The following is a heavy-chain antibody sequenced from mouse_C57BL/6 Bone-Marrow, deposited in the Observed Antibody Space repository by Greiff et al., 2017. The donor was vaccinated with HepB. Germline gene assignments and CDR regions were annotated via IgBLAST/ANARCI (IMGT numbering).Heavy chain of an antibody. CDR1: GYTFTSYW. CDR3: ARWDYDPAWFAY. D-gene: IGHD2-4*01. V-gene: IGHV1-55*01. J-gene: IGHJ3*01. CDR2: IYPGSGST. Sequence: QVQLQQSGAELVKPGASVKMSCKASGYTFTSYWITWVKQRPGQGLEWIGDIYPGSGSTNYNEKFKSKATLTVDTSSSTAYMQLSSLTSEDSAVYYCARWDYDPAWFAYWGQGTLVTVSA.